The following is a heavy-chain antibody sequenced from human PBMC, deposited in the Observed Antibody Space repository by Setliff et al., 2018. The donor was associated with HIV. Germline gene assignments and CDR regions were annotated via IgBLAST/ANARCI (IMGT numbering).Heavy chain of an antibody. D-gene: IGHD6-19*01. CDR2: ISAYNGNT. V-gene: IGHV1-18*01. J-gene: IGHJ6*03. Sequence: ASVKVSCKASGYTFTSYGISWVRQAPGQGLEWMGWISAYNGNTNYAQKLQGRVTMTTDTSTSTAYMELRSLRSDDTAGYYCARVEYSSGWGLGSYSYYMDVWGKGTTVTVSS. CDR1: GYTFTSYG. CDR3: ARVEYSSGWGLGSYSYYMDV.